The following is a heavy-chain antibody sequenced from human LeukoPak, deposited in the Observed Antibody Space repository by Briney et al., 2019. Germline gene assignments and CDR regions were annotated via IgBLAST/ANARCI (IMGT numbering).Heavy chain of an antibody. CDR2: IIPIFGTT. J-gene: IGHJ5*02. Sequence: SVKVSCKASGGTFSSYAISWVRQAPGQGLEWMGGIIPIFGTTNYAQKFQGRVTITADKSTSTAYMELSSLRSEDTAVYYCARSGRGVTMVRGVIIPIEVPWGQGTLVTVSS. CDR3: ARSGRGVTMVRGVIIPIEVP. V-gene: IGHV1-69*06. CDR1: GGTFSSYA. D-gene: IGHD3-10*01.